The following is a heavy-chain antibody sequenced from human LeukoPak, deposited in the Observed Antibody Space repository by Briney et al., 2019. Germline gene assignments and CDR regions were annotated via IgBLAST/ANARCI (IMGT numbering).Heavy chain of an antibody. CDR1: GFTFSSYA. V-gene: IGHV3-23*01. D-gene: IGHD2-2*02. J-gene: IGHJ2*01. CDR3: AKVGKCSSTSCYTFTLALDWYFDL. CDR2: ISGSGGST. Sequence: SGGSLRLSCAASGFTFSSYAMSWVRQAPGKGLEWVSAISGSGGSTYYADSVKGRFTISRDNSKNTLYLQMNSLRAEDTAVYYCAKVGKCSSTSCYTFTLALDWYFDLWGRGTLDTVSS.